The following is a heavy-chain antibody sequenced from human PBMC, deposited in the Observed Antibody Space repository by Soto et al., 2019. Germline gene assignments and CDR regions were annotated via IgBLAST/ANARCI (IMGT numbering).Heavy chain of an antibody. J-gene: IGHJ1*01. CDR3: ARRGLVVVAARPQKDEYFQH. CDR2: INHSGST. D-gene: IGHD2-15*01. V-gene: IGHV4-34*01. CDR1: GGSFSGYY. Sequence: QVQLQQWGAGLLKPSETLSLTCAVYGGSFSGYYWSWIRQPPGKGLEWIGEINHSGSTNYNPSLKRRVTIAVDTSKNQSSLKLSSVTAADTAVYYCARRGLVVVAARPQKDEYFQHWGQGTLVTVSS.